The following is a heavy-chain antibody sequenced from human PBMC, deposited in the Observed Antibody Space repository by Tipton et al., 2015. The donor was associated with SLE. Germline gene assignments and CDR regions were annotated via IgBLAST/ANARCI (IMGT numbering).Heavy chain of an antibody. D-gene: IGHD1-7*01. CDR3: ARGPPTGTTRLDY. V-gene: IGHV4-39*01. Sequence: TLSLTCIVSGGSISSSSYYWGWIRQPPGKGLEWIGSYYYSGSAAYNPSLKSRVTISVDTSKDQFSLRLTSVTAADTAVYYCARGPPTGTTRLDYWGRGTLVTVSS. CDR2: YYYSGSA. CDR1: GGSISSSSYY. J-gene: IGHJ4*02.